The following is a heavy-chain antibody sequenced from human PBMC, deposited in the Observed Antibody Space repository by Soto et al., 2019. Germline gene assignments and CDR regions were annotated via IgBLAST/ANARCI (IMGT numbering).Heavy chain of an antibody. Sequence: ASVKVSCKASGYTFTSYGISWVRQAPGQGLEWMGWISAYNGNTNYAQKLQGRVTMTTDTSTSTAYMELRSLRSDDTAVYYCARDAGYYDFWSGYYQPRYNWFDPWGQGTLVTVSS. CDR2: ISAYNGNT. D-gene: IGHD3-3*01. CDR1: GYTFTSYG. CDR3: ARDAGYYDFWSGYYQPRYNWFDP. V-gene: IGHV1-18*01. J-gene: IGHJ5*02.